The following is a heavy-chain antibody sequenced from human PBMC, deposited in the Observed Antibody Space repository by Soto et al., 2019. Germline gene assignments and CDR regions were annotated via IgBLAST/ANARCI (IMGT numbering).Heavy chain of an antibody. CDR2: ISDGGTTI. CDR1: GFIFSDYE. V-gene: IGHV3-48*03. J-gene: IGHJ3*01. Sequence: EAELVESGGGLVQPGGSLTLSCAASGFIFSDYEVDWVRQAPGRGPEWISYISDGGTTIYYAASVKGRFTISRDDAKKSPYLHMNNLRVDYTAIYFCVKEYCTGGTCFDAFDLWGQGTVVTVSS. D-gene: IGHD2-8*02. CDR3: VKEYCTGGTCFDAFDL.